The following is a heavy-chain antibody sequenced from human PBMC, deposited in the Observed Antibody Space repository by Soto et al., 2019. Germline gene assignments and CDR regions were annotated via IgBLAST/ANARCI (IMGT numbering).Heavy chain of an antibody. J-gene: IGHJ5*02. V-gene: IGHV4-30-4*01. CDR2: FFHSGST. CDR1: CVSISSDDHY. Sequence: QVQLQESGPGLVRPSQTLSLTCAVSCVSISSDDHYWSWIRQPPGTGLEWIGYFFHSGSTDYNPSPRSRLLIAGDTSKNHVPLTLISATAADTAVYYWVREVMGSCSGGSCHKWFDPRGQGTLVSVSS. D-gene: IGHD2-15*01. CDR3: VREVMGSCSGGSCHKWFDP.